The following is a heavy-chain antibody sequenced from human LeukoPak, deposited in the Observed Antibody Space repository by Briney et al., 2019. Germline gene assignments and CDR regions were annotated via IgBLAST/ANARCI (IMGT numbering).Heavy chain of an antibody. CDR2: ISSNGVDT. J-gene: IGHJ4*02. CDR1: GLTFSSFP. Sequence: GGSLRLSCAVSGLTFSSFPMHWVRQAPGKGLECVSSISSNGVDTYYANSVKGRFTISRDNSKSTLYLQMGSLRAEDTAVYYCARRRGGWYFDYWGQGTLVTVSS. D-gene: IGHD6-19*01. CDR3: ARRRGGWYFDY. V-gene: IGHV3-64*01.